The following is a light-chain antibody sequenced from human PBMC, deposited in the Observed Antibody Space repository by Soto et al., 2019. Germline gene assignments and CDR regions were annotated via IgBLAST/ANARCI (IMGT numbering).Light chain of an antibody. J-gene: IGLJ1*01. CDR3: SSYTSSWV. V-gene: IGLV2-14*01. CDR1: SSDVGGYNY. CDR2: DVS. Sequence: QSVLTQPASVSGSPGQSITISCTGTSSDVGGYNYVSWYQQHPGKAPKLMIYDVSNRPSGVSNRFSGSKSGNTASLTISGLQAEDEADYYCSSYTSSWVFGTGTKVTDL.